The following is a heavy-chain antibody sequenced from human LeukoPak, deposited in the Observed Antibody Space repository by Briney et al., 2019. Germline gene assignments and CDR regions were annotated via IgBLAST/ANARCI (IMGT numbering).Heavy chain of an antibody. J-gene: IGHJ4*02. Sequence: PGGSLRLSCAASGFTFDDYAMHWVRHAPGKGLEWVSGISWNSGSIGYADSVKGRFTISRDNAKNSLYLQMNSLRAEDTALYYCAKLQFRRGHSYGLSSWGQGTLVTVSS. CDR3: AKLQFRRGHSYGLSS. CDR1: GFTFDDYA. D-gene: IGHD5-18*01. CDR2: ISWNSGSI. V-gene: IGHV3-9*01.